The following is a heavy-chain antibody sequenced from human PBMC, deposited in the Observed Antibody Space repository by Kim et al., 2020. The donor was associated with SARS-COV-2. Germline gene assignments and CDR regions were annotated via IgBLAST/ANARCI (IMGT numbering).Heavy chain of an antibody. Sequence: SVKVSCKASGGTFSSYAISWVRQAPGQGLEWMGGIIPIFGTANYAQKFQGRVTITADESTSTAYMELSSLRSEDTAVYYCAEGETYYYGSGSPIATYYYGMDVWGQGTTVTVSS. D-gene: IGHD3-10*01. J-gene: IGHJ6*02. CDR1: GGTFSSYA. CDR2: IIPIFGTA. CDR3: AEGETYYYGSGSPIATYYYGMDV. V-gene: IGHV1-69*13.